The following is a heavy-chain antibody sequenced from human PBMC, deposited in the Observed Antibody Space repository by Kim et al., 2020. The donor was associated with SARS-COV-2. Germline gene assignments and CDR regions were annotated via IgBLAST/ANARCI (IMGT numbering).Heavy chain of an antibody. J-gene: IGHJ3*02. Sequence: GGSLRLSCAASGFTFSDYYMSWIRQAPGKGLEWVSYISSSGSTIYYADSVKGRFTISRDNAKNSLYLQMNSLRAEDTAVYYCARANYYGSGSYYNYAAFDIWGQGTMVTVSS. V-gene: IGHV3-11*01. D-gene: IGHD3-10*01. CDR1: GFTFSDYY. CDR3: ARANYYGSGSYYNYAAFDI. CDR2: ISSSGSTI.